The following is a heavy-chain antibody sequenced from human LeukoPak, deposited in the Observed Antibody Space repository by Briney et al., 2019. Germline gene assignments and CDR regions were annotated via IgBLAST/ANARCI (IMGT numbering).Heavy chain of an antibody. D-gene: IGHD6-19*01. V-gene: IGHV3-74*01. CDR2: VNSDGRST. J-gene: IGHJ4*02. CDR3: ARGDSSGWYLLDF. CDR1: GFTFSSRW. Sequence: PGGSLRLSCAASGFTFSSRWMHWVRQAPGKGLVWVSRVNSDGRSTNYADFVKGRFAISRDNAKNTLYLQMNSLRAEDTAVYYCARGDSSGWYLLDFWGQGILVTVSS.